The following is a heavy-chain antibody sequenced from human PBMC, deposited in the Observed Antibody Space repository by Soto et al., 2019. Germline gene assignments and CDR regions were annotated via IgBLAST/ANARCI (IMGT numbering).Heavy chain of an antibody. V-gene: IGHV4-59*01. CDR2: IYYSGST. CDR3: ARVPLNDYDFWSRYPHYGMDV. D-gene: IGHD3-3*01. J-gene: IGHJ6*02. CDR1: GGSISSYY. Sequence: TLSLTCTVSGGSISSYYWSWIRQPPGKGLEWIGYIYYSGSTNYNPSLKSRVTISVDTSKNQFSLKLSSVTAADTAVYYCARVPLNDYDFWSRYPHYGMDVWGQGTTITV.